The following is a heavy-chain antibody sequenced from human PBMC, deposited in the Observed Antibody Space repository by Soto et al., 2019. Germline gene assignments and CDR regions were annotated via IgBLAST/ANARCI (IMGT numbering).Heavy chain of an antibody. J-gene: IGHJ6*02. Sequence: GESLKISCKGSGYSFTSYWISWVRQMPGKGLEWMGRIDPSDSYTNYSPSFQGHVTISVDKSISTAYLQWSSLKASDTAMYYCTRTSAAGENYYGMDVWGQGTTVTVSS. V-gene: IGHV5-10-1*01. CDR2: IDPSDSYT. CDR3: TRTSAAGENYYGMDV. D-gene: IGHD6-13*01. CDR1: GYSFTSYW.